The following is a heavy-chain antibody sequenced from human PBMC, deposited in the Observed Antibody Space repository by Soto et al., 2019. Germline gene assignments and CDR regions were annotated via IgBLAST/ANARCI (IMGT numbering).Heavy chain of an antibody. D-gene: IGHD4-17*01. J-gene: IGHJ6*02. CDR1: GFTVSSNY. CDR2: IYSGGST. V-gene: IGHV3-53*01. CDR3: ARDLSGDYGPNWANYYYYYGMDV. Sequence: PGGSLRLSCAASGFTVSSNYMSWVRQAPGKGLEWVSVIYSGGSTYYADSVKGRFTISRDNSKNTLYLQMNSLRAEDTAVYYCARDLSGDYGPNWANYYYYYGMDVWGQGTTVTVSS.